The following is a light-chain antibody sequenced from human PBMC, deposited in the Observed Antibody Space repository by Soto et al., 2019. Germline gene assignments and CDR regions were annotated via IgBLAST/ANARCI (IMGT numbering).Light chain of an antibody. CDR3: QQYGSSPPT. J-gene: IGKJ1*01. CDR2: GAS. V-gene: IGKV3-20*01. CDR1: QSVSSY. Sequence: IVLTQSPATLSLSPGERATLSCRASQSVSSYLAWYQQKPGQGPRLLIYGASSRATGTPDRFSGSGSGADFALTINRLEPEDFALYYCQQYGSSPPTSGQGTKVEIK.